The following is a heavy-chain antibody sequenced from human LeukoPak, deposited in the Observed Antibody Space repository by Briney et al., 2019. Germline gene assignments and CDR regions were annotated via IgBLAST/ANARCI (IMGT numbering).Heavy chain of an antibody. CDR2: VSGSGGGT. Sequence: TGGCLRLSRAASGVTFSRYAMSGGRQAPGKGVGWGSGVSGSGGGTYYADSVNGPSTISRDNSTNTLFLQMNSLRAEDTAVYYCAKGSGPYCTSASCHFDSGGQGPLATVS. CDR3: AKGSGPYCTSASCHFDS. D-gene: IGHD2-2*01. V-gene: IGHV3-23*01. J-gene: IGHJ5*01. CDR1: GVTFSRYA.